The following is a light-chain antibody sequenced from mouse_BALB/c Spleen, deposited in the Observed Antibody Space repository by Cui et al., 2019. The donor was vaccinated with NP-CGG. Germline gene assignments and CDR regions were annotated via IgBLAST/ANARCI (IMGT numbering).Light chain of an antibody. CDR1: TGAVTTSNY. CDR2: GTN. V-gene: IGLV1*01. Sequence: QAVVTQESVLTTSPGETVTLTCRSSTGAVTTSNYPNWVQEKPDHLFTGLIGGTNNRVPGVPARFSGSLIGDKASLTITGAQTEDEAIYFCALWYSNHWVFGGGTKLTVL. CDR3: ALWYSNHWV. J-gene: IGLJ1*01.